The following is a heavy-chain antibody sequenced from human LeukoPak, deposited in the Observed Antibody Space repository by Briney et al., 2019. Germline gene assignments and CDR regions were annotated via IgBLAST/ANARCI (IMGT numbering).Heavy chain of an antibody. V-gene: IGHV3-23*01. CDR1: GFTFSSYV. CDR2: ISGSGGNT. D-gene: IGHD1-26*01. CDR3: AKRIVGASYAFDM. J-gene: IGHJ3*02. Sequence: GGSLRLSCAASGFTFSSYVMSWVRQAPGKGLEWVSGISGSGGNTFYVGSVKGRFSISRDNSKSTLYLQMNSLRDEDTAIYYCAKRIVGASYAFDMWGQGTMVTVSS.